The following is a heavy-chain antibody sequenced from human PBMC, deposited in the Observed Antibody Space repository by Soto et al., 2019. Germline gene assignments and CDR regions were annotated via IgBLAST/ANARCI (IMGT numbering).Heavy chain of an antibody. D-gene: IGHD3-3*01. CDR3: ARGGGVGVAGSADFDM. CDR2: INPATGAA. CDR1: GYPVTAYY. Sequence: QLHLVQSGAVVKKPGASVTVSCSASGYPVTAYYMHWVRQAPGRGLEWMGGINPATGAAKYTQTFQGRVTMTRDTSTGTVFMERSGLTSGAPAVFYCARGGGVGVAGSADFDMWGQGTLVTVSS. V-gene: IGHV1-2*02. J-gene: IGHJ3*02.